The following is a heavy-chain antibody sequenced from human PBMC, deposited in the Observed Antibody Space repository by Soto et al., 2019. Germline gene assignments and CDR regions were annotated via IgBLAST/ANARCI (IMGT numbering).Heavy chain of an antibody. V-gene: IGHV1-2*04. J-gene: IGHJ6*02. CDR1: GYTFTGYY. CDR3: ARGQVVSEYYYYGMDV. CDR2: INPNSGGT. Sequence: ASVKVSCKASGYTFTGYYMHWVRQAPGQGLEWMGWINPNSGGTNYAQKFQGWVTMTRDTSISTAYMELSRLRSDDTAVYYCARGQVVSEYYYYGMDVWGQGTTVTVSS.